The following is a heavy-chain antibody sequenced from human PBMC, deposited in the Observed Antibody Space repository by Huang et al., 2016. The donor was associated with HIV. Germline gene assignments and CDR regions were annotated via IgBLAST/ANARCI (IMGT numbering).Heavy chain of an antibody. CDR2: SNTSDGSA. J-gene: IGHJ4*02. D-gene: IGHD3-22*01. CDR1: GYAFTGYY. CDR3: ARDRDFYDSSGYWGFNYFDY. V-gene: IGHV1-46*01. Sequence: QVQLVQSGAEVKKPGASVKVSCKASGYAFTGYYMHWVRQAPGQGLEWMGRSNTSDGSASYAQKVQGRVTTTRDTSTNTVFMELSSLRSEDTAVYYCARDRDFYDSSGYWGFNYFDYWGQGTLVTVSS.